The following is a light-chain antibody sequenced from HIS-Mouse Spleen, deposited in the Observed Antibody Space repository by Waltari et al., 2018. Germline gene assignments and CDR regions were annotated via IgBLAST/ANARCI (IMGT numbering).Light chain of an antibody. CDR1: GSDFGSYNL. J-gene: IGLJ3*02. Sequence: QSALTQPDSVSGSPGQSITISCTGTGSDFGSYNLVPWYQQHPGKAPKLMIYEGSKRPSGVSNRFSGSKSGNTASLTISGLQAEDEADYYCCSYAGSSTWVFGGGTKLTVL. CDR2: EGS. CDR3: CSYAGSSTWV. V-gene: IGLV2-23*01.